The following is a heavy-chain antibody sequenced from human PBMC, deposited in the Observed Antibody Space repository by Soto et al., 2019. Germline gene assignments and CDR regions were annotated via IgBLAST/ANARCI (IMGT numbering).Heavy chain of an antibody. CDR2: IYHSGST. D-gene: IGHD3-3*01. Sequence: QVQLQESGPGLVKPSGTLSLTCAVSSGSISSSNWWSWVRQPPGKGLEWIGEIYHSGSTNYNPSLKSRVTISVDKSNNQFSLKLSSVTAADTAVYYCARDGAYYDFWSGYYLVGAFDIWGQGTMVTVSS. V-gene: IGHV4-4*02. CDR3: ARDGAYYDFWSGYYLVGAFDI. CDR1: SGSISSSNW. J-gene: IGHJ3*02.